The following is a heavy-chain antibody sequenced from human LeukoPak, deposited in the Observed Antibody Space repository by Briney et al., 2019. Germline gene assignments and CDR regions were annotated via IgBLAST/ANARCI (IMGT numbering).Heavy chain of an antibody. CDR3: ARRYCSGGSCYYYFDY. Sequence: GESLKISCKGSGYSFTSYWIGWVRQMPGKGLEWMGIIYPGDSDTRYSPSFQGQVTISADKSISTAYLQWSSLKASDTAMYYCARRYCSGGSCYYYFDYWGQGTLVTVS. V-gene: IGHV5-51*01. J-gene: IGHJ4*02. CDR1: GYSFTSYW. D-gene: IGHD2-15*01. CDR2: IYPGDSDT.